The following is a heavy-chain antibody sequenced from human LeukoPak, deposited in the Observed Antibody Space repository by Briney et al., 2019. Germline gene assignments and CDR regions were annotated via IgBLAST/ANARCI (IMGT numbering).Heavy chain of an antibody. CDR2: IYYSGYT. Sequence: PSETLSLTCTVSGDSISSGNSYWSWIRQPPGKGLEWIGSIYYSGYTYHNPSLKSRVTISVDTSKDQFSLKLSAATAADTAVYYCARAGQYYHDSAGYFPDFWGQGTLVTVSS. D-gene: IGHD3-22*01. CDR1: GDSISSGNSY. CDR3: ARAGQYYHDSAGYFPDF. V-gene: IGHV4-30-4*01. J-gene: IGHJ4*02.